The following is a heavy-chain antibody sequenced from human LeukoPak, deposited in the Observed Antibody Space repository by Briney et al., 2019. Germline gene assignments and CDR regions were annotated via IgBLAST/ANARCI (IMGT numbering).Heavy chain of an antibody. D-gene: IGHD2/OR15-2a*01. V-gene: IGHV3-7*04. J-gene: IGHJ3*01. Sequence: DSVKGRFTISRDNAKNSLYLQMNGLRAEDTAVYYCARADSTTLYAFDLWGQGTMVTVSS. CDR3: ARADSTTLYAFDL.